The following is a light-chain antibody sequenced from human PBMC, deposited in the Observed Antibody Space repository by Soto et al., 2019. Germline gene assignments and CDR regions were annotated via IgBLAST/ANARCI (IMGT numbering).Light chain of an antibody. CDR3: QQNYSPPPVT. Sequence: DIQLTQSPSSLSASVGDRVTLTCRASQSIARFLNWYQQKPGKAPKLLIFAASSLQSGVPSRFSGSGSGTHFTLTISSLQPEDFATYYCQQNYSPPPVTFGQGTRLEIK. V-gene: IGKV1-39*01. CDR2: AAS. J-gene: IGKJ5*01. CDR1: QSIARF.